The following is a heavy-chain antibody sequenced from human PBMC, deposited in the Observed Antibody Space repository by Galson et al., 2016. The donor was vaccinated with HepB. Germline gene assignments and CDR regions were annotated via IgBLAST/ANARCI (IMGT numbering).Heavy chain of an antibody. V-gene: IGHV3-64D*06. CDR2: ITGNGAIT. Sequence: SLRLSCAASGFTFSSYAIHWVRQAPGKGLEYLSEITGNGAITYYADSVEGRFTISRDNPRNTLYLQMSSLTTEDTAVYYCVKDRGRTWGACDIWGQGTLVTVSS. D-gene: IGHD3-16*01. CDR1: GFTFSSYA. J-gene: IGHJ3*02. CDR3: VKDRGRTWGACDI.